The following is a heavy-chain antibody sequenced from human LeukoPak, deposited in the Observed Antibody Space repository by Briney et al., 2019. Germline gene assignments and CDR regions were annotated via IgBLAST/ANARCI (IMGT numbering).Heavy chain of an antibody. CDR3: ARSWYCSSTSCPSTYYYGMDV. V-gene: IGHV1-69*13. D-gene: IGHD2-2*01. J-gene: IGHJ6*02. Sequence: GASVKVSCKASGGTFSSYAISWVRQAPGQGLEWMGGIIPIFGTANYAQKFQGRVAITADESTSTAYMELSSLRSEDTAVYYCARSWYCSSTSCPSTYYYGMDVWGQGTTVTVSS. CDR1: GGTFSSYA. CDR2: IIPIFGTA.